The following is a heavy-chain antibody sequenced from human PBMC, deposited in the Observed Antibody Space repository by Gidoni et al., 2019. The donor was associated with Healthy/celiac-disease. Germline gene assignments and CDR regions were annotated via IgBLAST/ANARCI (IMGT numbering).Heavy chain of an antibody. CDR3: ARDTDYYYYYGMDV. D-gene: IGHD4-4*01. CDR1: GVTFSSYG. V-gene: IGHV3-33*01. J-gene: IGHJ6*02. Sequence: QVQLVEYGGGVVQPGRALRISCSASGVTFSSYGMHWVRQAPGKGLEGVAVIWYDGSNKYYADSVKGRFTISRDNSKNTLYLQMNSLRAEDTAVYYCARDTDYYYYYGMDVWGQGTTVTVSS. CDR2: IWYDGSNK.